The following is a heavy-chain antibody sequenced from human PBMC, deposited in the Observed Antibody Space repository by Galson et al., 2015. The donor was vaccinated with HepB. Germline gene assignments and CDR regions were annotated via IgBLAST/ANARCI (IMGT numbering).Heavy chain of an antibody. CDR3: ARVRGSFFDY. CDR2: TYYRSRWYN. J-gene: IGHJ4*02. D-gene: IGHD1-1*01. Sequence: CAISGDSVSSNSATWSWIRQSPSRGLEWLGRTYYRSRWYNDYAISVKSRITINPDTAKNQFSLQLNSVTPEDTAVYYCARVRGSFFDYWGQGTLVTVSS. CDR1: GDSVSSNSAT. V-gene: IGHV6-1*01.